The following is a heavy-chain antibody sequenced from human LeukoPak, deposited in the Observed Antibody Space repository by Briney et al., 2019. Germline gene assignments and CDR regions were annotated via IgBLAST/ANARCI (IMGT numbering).Heavy chain of an antibody. V-gene: IGHV1-69*04. J-gene: IGHJ6*02. Sequence: ASVKVSCKASGGTFSSYAISWVRQAPGQGLEWMGRIIPILGIANYAQKFQGRVTITADKSTSTAYMELSSLRSEDTAVYYCARGATPSDCSGGSCYSLDYYYYGMDVWGQGTTVTVSS. CDR1: GGTFSSYA. D-gene: IGHD2-15*01. CDR2: IIPILGIA. CDR3: ARGATPSDCSGGSCYSLDYYYYGMDV.